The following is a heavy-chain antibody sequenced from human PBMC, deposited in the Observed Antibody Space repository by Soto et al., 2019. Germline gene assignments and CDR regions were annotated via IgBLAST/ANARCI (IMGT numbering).Heavy chain of an antibody. CDR1: GFTFSNYA. J-gene: IGHJ4*02. CDR3: AKAYFVWSSEQPYYFDY. V-gene: IGHV3-23*01. Sequence: PGGSLRLSCAASGFTFSNYAITWVRQGPGKGLEWVSGISGSGGRSYYADSVKGRFTISRDNSKSMLYLQMNSLRAEDTAVYYCAKAYFVWSSEQPYYFDYWGQGTLVTVSS. CDR2: ISGSGGRS. D-gene: IGHD3-16*01.